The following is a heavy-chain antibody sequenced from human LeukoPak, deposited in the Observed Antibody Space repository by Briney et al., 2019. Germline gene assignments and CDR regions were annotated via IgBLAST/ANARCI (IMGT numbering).Heavy chain of an antibody. CDR2: IHPSGGST. CDR3: ARGPYPHYFDY. Sequence: GASVKVSCKASGYTFISYGISWVRQAPGQGLEWMGVIHPSGGSTNYAQKFQGRVTMTRDTSTTTVYMEMSSLRSEDTAVYYCARGPYPHYFDYWGQGTLVTVSS. J-gene: IGHJ4*02. CDR1: GYTFISYG. V-gene: IGHV1-46*01.